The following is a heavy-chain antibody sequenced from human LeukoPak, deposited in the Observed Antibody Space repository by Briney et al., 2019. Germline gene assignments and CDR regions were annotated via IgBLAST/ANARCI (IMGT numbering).Heavy chain of an antibody. CDR3: ARDDGGVIINWFDP. CDR1: GYTFTGYY. D-gene: IGHD3-10*01. V-gene: IGHV1-2*02. CDR2: INPNSGGT. Sequence: ASVKVSCKASGYTFTGYYMHWVRQAPGQGLEWMGWINPNSGGTNYAQKFQGRVTITRDTSISTAYMELSRLRSDDTAVYYCARDDGGVIINWFDPWGQGTLVTVSS. J-gene: IGHJ5*02.